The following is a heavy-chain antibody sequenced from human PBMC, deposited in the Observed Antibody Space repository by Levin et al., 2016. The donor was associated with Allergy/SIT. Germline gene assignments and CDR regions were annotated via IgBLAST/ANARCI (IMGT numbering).Heavy chain of an antibody. CDR3: ARQNRGGLTWVHFHFDY. D-gene: IGHD7-27*01. CDR2: IYYSGST. J-gene: IGHJ4*02. V-gene: IGHV4-39*01. Sequence: WIRQPPGKGLEWIGSIYYSGSTYYNPSLKSRVTISVDTSKNQFSLKLSSVTAADTAVYYCARQNRGGLTWVHFHFDYWGQGTLVTVSS.